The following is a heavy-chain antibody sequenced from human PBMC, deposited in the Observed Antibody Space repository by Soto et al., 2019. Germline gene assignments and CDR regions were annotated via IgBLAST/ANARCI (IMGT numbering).Heavy chain of an antibody. CDR1: GYTFSSYY. CDR3: ARLLQEDGTAYGRMDALGA. J-gene: IGHJ6*01. V-gene: IGHV1-46*01. CDR2: ISPSSRTT. Sequence: GASVKVSCKASGYTFSSYYIHWVLQAPGQRLEWMGVISPSSRTTNYAQKFQGRVTLTRARSNSTVYMGLSSRRSEETTVHSSARLLQEDGTAYGRMDALGAWGQWTTVTVAS. D-gene: IGHD3-16*01.